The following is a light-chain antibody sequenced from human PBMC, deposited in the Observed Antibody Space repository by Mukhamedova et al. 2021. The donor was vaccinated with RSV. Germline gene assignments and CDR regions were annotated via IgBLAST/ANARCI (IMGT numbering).Light chain of an antibody. Sequence: GERATLSCRASQNVNSNLAWYQQKPGQAPGLLIYGASTRATGIPARFSGSGSGTEFTLTISSLQSEDFAVYYCQQYRSFGQGTKLE. J-gene: IGKJ2*01. CDR2: GAS. V-gene: IGKV3-15*01. CDR3: QQYRS. CDR1: QNVNSN.